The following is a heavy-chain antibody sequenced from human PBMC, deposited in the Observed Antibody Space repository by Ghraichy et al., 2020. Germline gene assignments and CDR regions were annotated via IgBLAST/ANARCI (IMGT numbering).Heavy chain of an antibody. CDR3: TTDRNPLMEYAMGLPTGYFDY. CDR1: GFTFSNAW. Sequence: GGSLRLSCAASGFTFSNAWMSWVRQAPGKGLEWVGRIKSKTDGGTTDYAAPVKGRFTISRDDSKNTLYLQMNSLKTEDTAVYYCTTDRNPLMEYAMGLPTGYFDYWGQGTLVTVSS. CDR2: IKSKTDGGTT. J-gene: IGHJ4*02. V-gene: IGHV3-15*01. D-gene: IGHD2-8*01.